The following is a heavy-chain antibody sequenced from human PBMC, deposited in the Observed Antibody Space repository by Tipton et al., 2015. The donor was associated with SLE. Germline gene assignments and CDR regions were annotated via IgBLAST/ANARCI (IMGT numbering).Heavy chain of an antibody. D-gene: IGHD1-20*01. Sequence: TLSLTCPVSGGSISSSTSYWGWVRQPPGKGLEWIGSIYYSGGTYYNPSLKTRVTISVDTSKNQFSLKLSSVTAADTAVYYCASLSDSYKCNANPHSEHWVQGSLVTVSA. J-gene: IGHJ4*02. CDR1: GGSISSSTSY. CDR3: ASLSDSYKCNANPHSEH. CDR2: IYYSGGT. V-gene: IGHV4-39*07.